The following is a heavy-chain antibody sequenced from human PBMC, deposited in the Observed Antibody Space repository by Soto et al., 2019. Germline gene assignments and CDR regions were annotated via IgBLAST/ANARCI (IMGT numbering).Heavy chain of an antibody. CDR1: WFSLPSPGKR. Sequence: ATGPKLMYATETLTLTCTFSWFSLPSPGKRVSWIRQSPGKALEWLALIERDDDDKYYSTSLKTRLTISKDTRKNQVVLTMANMEPADTATYYCARSIRGPRRFNGMDVWGQGTTVTVSS. CDR2: IERDDDDK. D-gene: IGHD1-20*01. J-gene: IGHJ6*02. V-gene: IGHV2-70*13. CDR3: ARSIRGPRRFNGMDV.